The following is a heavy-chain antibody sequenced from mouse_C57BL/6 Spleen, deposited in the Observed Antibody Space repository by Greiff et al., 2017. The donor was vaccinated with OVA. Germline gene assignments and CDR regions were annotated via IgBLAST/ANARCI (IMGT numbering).Heavy chain of an antibody. J-gene: IGHJ2*01. D-gene: IGHD1-1*01. CDR1: GYTFTSYW. V-gene: IGHV1-55*01. CDR2: IYPGSGST. Sequence: VQLQQPGAELVKPGASVKMSCKASGYTFTSYWITWVKQRPGQGLEWIGDIYPGSGSTNYNEKFKSKATLTVDTSSSTAYMQLSSLTSEDSAVYYCARGGYYYGSSYDYCDYWGQGTTLTVSS. CDR3: ARGGYYYGSSYDYCDY.